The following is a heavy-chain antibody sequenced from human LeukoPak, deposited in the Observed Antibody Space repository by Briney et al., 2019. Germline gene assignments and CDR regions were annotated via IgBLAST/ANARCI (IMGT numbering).Heavy chain of an antibody. CDR2: IKQDGSEK. J-gene: IGHJ4*02. V-gene: IGHV3-7*01. Sequence: GGSLRLSCAASGFSLSTHWMSWVRQAPGKGLEWVANIKQDGSEKYYVDSVKGRFTISRDNAKNSLYLQMNSLRAEDTAVYYCARDSGSGTWYLSPNFDYWGQGTLVTVSS. D-gene: IGHD6-13*01. CDR1: GFSLSTHW. CDR3: ARDSGSGTWYLSPNFDY.